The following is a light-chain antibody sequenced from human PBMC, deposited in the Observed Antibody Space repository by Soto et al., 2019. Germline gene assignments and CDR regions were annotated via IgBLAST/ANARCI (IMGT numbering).Light chain of an antibody. CDR2: TDD. CDR3: AAWDDSLFAVV. V-gene: IGLV1-44*01. Sequence: QSVVTQPPSASGTPGQRVTISCSGSTSNIGTYTVNWYQQLPGTAPKLLIYTDDQRPSGVPDRFSGSKSGASASLAISGLQSEDEADYYCAAWDDSLFAVVFGGGTKLTVL. CDR1: TSNIGTYT. J-gene: IGLJ2*01.